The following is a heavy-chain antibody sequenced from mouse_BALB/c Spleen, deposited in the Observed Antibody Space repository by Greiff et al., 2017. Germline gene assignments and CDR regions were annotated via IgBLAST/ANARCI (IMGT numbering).Heavy chain of an antibody. J-gene: IGHJ4*01. Sequence: VQRVESGAELAKPGASVKMSCKASGYTFTSYWMHWVKQRPGQGLEWIGYINPSTGYTEYNQKFKDKATLTADKSSSTAYMQLSSLTSEDSAVYYCAREGNYGAMDYWGQGTSVTVSS. V-gene: IGHV1-7*01. D-gene: IGHD2-1*01. CDR1: GYTFTSYW. CDR2: INPSTGYT. CDR3: AREGNYGAMDY.